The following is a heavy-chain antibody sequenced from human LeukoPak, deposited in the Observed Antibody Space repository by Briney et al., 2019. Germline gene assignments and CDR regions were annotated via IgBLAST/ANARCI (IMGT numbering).Heavy chain of an antibody. D-gene: IGHD2-15*01. V-gene: IGHV3-23*01. CDR3: AKQLGYCSDGSCYFPY. Sequence: GGSLRLSCAASGFTFSSSAMSWVRQAPGKGLEWVSAISNNGGYTYYADSVQGRFTISRDNSKSTLCLQVNSLRAEDTAVYYCAKQLGYCSDGSCYFPYWGQGTLVTVSS. J-gene: IGHJ4*02. CDR2: ISNNGGYT. CDR1: GFTFSSSA.